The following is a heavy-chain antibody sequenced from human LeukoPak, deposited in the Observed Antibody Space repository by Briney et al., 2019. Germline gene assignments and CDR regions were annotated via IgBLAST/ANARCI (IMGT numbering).Heavy chain of an antibody. V-gene: IGHV1-2*02. CDR2: INPYSDAT. CDR1: GHTFTDFF. CDR3: ATATITHTRDP. Sequence: GASVKVSWRPSGHTFTDFFLNWVRQAPGQGLEWMGWINPYSDATITAQRFQGRVTLTWDTSIGTAYMELTSLTADDTAMYYCATATITHTRDPWGQGTLVTVSS. J-gene: IGHJ5*02. D-gene: IGHD1-1*01.